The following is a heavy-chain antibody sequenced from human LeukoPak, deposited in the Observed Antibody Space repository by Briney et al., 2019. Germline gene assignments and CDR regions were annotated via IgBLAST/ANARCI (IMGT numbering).Heavy chain of an antibody. J-gene: IGHJ3*02. Sequence: PGGSLRLSCAASGFTFSSYAMHWVRQAPGKGLEWVAVISYDGSNKYYADSVKGRFTISRDNSKNTLYLQMNSLRAEDTAVYYCARDTSPSIAAVGYDAFDIWGQGTMVTVSS. CDR2: ISYDGSNK. CDR3: ARDTSPSIAAVGYDAFDI. D-gene: IGHD6-13*01. CDR1: GFTFSSYA. V-gene: IGHV3-30-3*01.